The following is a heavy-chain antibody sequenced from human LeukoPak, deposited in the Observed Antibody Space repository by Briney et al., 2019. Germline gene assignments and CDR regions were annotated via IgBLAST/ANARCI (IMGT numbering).Heavy chain of an antibody. Sequence: GGSLRLSCAASTFTFSNYAMSWLRQAPGKGLEGVSDISGSGDSTYYTDSVKGRFTISRDNTKDTMYLQMNSLRAEDTAVYYCAKGGVVHAFDIWGQGTMVTVSS. D-gene: IGHD2-15*01. CDR2: ISGSGDST. J-gene: IGHJ3*02. CDR1: TFTFSNYA. V-gene: IGHV3-23*01. CDR3: AKGGVVHAFDI.